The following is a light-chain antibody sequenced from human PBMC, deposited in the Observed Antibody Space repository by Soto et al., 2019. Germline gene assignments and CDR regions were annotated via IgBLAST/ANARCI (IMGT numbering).Light chain of an antibody. CDR2: TNN. CDR3: AAWDDSLNAVV. CDR1: TSNLGGNT. J-gene: IGLJ2*01. Sequence: QSVLTQPPSVSGTPGHKVSISCSGSTSNLGGNTVNWYQQLPGTAPKLLIYTNNQRPSGVPDRFSGSKSGTSASLAISDLRSEDEADLYCAAWDDSLNAVVFGGGTKLTVL. V-gene: IGLV1-44*01.